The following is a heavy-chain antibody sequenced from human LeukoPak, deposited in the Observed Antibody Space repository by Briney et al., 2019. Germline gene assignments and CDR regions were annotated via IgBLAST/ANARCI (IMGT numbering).Heavy chain of an antibody. V-gene: IGHV5-51*06. J-gene: IGHJ4*02. CDR2: LYPGESGT. CDR3: ARWTDILTGYSDY. CDR1: GFRFTSYW. D-gene: IGHD3-9*01. Sequence: GESLEISCKGSGFRFTSYWIGWGRQMPGEGLEWRGILYPGESGTRYSPSFQGQVTISADQCIGPAFLQWGSLKASDTAMYYCARWTDILTGYSDYWGQGTLVTVSS.